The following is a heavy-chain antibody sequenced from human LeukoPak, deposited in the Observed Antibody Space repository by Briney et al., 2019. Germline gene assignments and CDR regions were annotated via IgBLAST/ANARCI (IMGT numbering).Heavy chain of an antibody. CDR2: FSSSSGTM. D-gene: IGHD3-3*01. J-gene: IGHJ3*02. Sequence: GGSLRLSCAASGFTFSTYRMNWVRQAPGKGLEWVSYFSSSSGTMYYADSVRGRFTISRDIAKNSLYLQMNSLRAEDTAVYYCARDLILLRFLEWLEDAFDIWGQGTMVTVSS. CDR1: GFTFSTYR. CDR3: ARDLILLRFLEWLEDAFDI. V-gene: IGHV3-48*01.